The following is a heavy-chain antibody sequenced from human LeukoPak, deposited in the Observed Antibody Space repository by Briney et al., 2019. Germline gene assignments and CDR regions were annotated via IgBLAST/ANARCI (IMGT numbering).Heavy chain of an antibody. Sequence: ASVKVSCKASGYTFTDYYMHWVRQAPGQGLEWMGVVNPAGGSTSYAQIFQDRVTMTRETSTSTVHMELSSLRSEDTAVYYCVRGVYGSGSYWFDPWGQGTLVTVSS. J-gene: IGHJ5*02. CDR3: VRGVYGSGSYWFDP. CDR2: VNPAGGST. V-gene: IGHV1-46*01. D-gene: IGHD3-10*01. CDR1: GYTFTDYY.